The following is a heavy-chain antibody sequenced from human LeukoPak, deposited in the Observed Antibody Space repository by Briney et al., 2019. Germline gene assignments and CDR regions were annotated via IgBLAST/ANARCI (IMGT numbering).Heavy chain of an antibody. D-gene: IGHD5-12*01. CDR3: VRGGKKALVGTRNKDWFDP. J-gene: IGHJ5*02. Sequence: GGSLRLSCAASGFTFSNYWMHWVRQAAGKGLVWVSRINSDGTTTTYADSVKGRFTISRDNAKNTLYLQMNSLRAEDTAVYYCVRGGKKALVGTRNKDWFDPWGQGTLVTVSS. CDR2: INSDGTTT. CDR1: GFTFSNYW. V-gene: IGHV3-74*01.